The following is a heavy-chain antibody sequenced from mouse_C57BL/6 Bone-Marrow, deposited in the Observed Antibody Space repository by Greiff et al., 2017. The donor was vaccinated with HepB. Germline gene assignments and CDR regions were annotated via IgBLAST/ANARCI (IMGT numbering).Heavy chain of an antibody. D-gene: IGHD2-10*01. CDR2: IDPSDSET. J-gene: IGHJ4*01. CDR3: AREAYYGKGDAMDY. V-gene: IGHV1-52*01. CDR1: GYTFTSYW. Sequence: QVQLQQPGAELVRPGSSVKLSCKASGYTFTSYWMHWVQQRPIQGLEWIGNIDPSDSETHYNQKFKDKSTLTVDKSSSTAYMQLSSLTSEDSAVYYCAREAYYGKGDAMDYWGQGTSVTVSS.